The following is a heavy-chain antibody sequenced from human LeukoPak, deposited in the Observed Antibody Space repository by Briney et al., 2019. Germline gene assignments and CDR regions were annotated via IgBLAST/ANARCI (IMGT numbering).Heavy chain of an antibody. J-gene: IGHJ4*02. CDR2: ITGSDDRT. CDR3: AKGPQVGSGYHPDF. V-gene: IGHV3-23*01. Sequence: PGGSLRLSCAASGFTFSGAAMTWVRQAPGKGLEWVSTITGSDDRTYYADSVEGRFTISRDYSKNTLRLQMSSLTVEDTAIYYCAKGPQVGSGYHPDFWGQGTLVTVSS. D-gene: IGHD3-22*01. CDR1: GFTFSGAA.